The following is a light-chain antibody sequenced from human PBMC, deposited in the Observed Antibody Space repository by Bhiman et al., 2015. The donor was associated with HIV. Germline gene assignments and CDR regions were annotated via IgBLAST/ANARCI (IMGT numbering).Light chain of an antibody. J-gene: IGLJ2*01. CDR2: GNS. CDR1: SPQHRGQVM. Sequence: QSVLTQPPSVSGGPRAEGHHLLHWGGSPQHRGQVMMYTGTSTFQEWPPNSSSMGNSNRFSGVPDRFSGSKSGTSASLAITGLQAEDEADYYCQSYDSSLSGYVVFGRRDKLTV. V-gene: IGLV1-40*01. CDR3: QSYDSSLSGYVV.